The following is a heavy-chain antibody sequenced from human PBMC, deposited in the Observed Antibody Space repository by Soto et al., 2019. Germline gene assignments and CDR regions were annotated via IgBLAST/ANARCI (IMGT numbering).Heavy chain of an antibody. CDR3: ARVQTYYYDSSGYWSLEY. D-gene: IGHD3-22*01. CDR1: GYTFTSYY. V-gene: IGHV1-46*01. J-gene: IGHJ4*02. Sequence: ASVKVSCKASGYTFTSYYMHWVRQAPGQGLEWMGIINPSGGSTSYAQKFQGRVTMTRDTSTSTVYMELSSLRSEDTAVYYCARVQTYYYDSSGYWSLEYWGQGTLVTVSS. CDR2: INPSGGST.